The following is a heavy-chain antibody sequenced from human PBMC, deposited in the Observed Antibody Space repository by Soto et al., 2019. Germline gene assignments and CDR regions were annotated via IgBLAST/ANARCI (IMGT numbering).Heavy chain of an antibody. CDR1: GFTFSNYG. V-gene: IGHV3-33*01. Sequence: AASGFTFSNYGMHWVRQAPGKGLEWVAVIWYDGNNKYYADSVKGRFTISRDNSNNTLYVQMTSLRAEDTAVYYCARGLHSLFDYWGQGTLVTSPQ. D-gene: IGHD2-21*01. J-gene: IGHJ4*02. CDR3: ARGLHSLFDY. CDR2: IWYDGNNK.